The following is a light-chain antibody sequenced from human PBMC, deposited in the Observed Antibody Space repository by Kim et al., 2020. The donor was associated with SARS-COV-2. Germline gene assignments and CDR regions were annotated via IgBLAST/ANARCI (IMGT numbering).Light chain of an antibody. V-gene: IGKV1-12*01. CDR3: QQADSFPIT. J-gene: IGKJ4*01. CDR1: QGISTW. Sequence: ASVGDRVTITCRASQGISTWLAWYQQKPGKAPNLLIYTASSLQSGVPSRFSGSGSGTDFTLTSSSLQPEDFATYYCQQADSFPITFGGGTKVDIK. CDR2: TAS.